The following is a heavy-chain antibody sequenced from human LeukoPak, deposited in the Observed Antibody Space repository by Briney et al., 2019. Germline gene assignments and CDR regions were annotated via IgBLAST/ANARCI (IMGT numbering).Heavy chain of an antibody. V-gene: IGHV3-74*01. CDR1: GFTFSSYW. CDR2: INTDGSST. J-gene: IGHJ4*02. D-gene: IGHD3-3*01. Sequence: GGSLRLSCAASGFTFSSYWMHWVRHAPGKGLVWVSRINTDGSSTSYADSVKGRFTISRDNTKNTLYLQINSLRAEDTAVYYCASSPYDFWSGPLFDYWGQGTLVTVSS. CDR3: ASSPYDFWSGPLFDY.